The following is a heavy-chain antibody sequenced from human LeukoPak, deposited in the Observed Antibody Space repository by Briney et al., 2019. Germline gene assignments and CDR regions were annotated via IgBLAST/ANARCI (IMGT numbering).Heavy chain of an antibody. V-gene: IGHV3-23*01. CDR3: AKDLRVIVVTYYMDV. D-gene: IGHD2-2*01. J-gene: IGHJ6*03. CDR2: ISGNGGST. Sequence: GGPLRLSCAASGFTFNSHAMTWVRQAPGKGLEWVSSISGNGGSTYYTDSVKGRFTISRDNSKNTLYLQMNSLRAEDTAAYYCAKDLRVIVVTYYMDVWGKGTTVTVSS. CDR1: GFTFNSHA.